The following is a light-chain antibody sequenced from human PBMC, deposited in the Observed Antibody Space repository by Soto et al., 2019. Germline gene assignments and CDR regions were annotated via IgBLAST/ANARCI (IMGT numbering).Light chain of an antibody. CDR2: AAS. CDR1: QGVSNY. CDR3: LQHNSYPPYT. Sequence: NIEMTQSPSAMSASVGDRVTITCRARQGVSNYLAWFQQKPGKVPKHLIYAASSLQSGVPSRFSGSGSGTEFTLTISSLQPEDFATYYCLQHNSYPPYTFGHGTKLEI. V-gene: IGKV1D-17*01. J-gene: IGKJ2*01.